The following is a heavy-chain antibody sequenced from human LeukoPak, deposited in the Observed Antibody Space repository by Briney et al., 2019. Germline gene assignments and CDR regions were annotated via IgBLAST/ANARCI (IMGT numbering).Heavy chain of an antibody. Sequence: PGGSLRLSCSASGFTFSTYWMSWVRQAPGKGLEWVATVWYDGNNKYYADSVRGRFTISRDNSKNMVFLHMNSLRVEDTAIYYCARDPDRSGFDFWGQGTLLTVSS. CDR2: VWYDGNNK. D-gene: IGHD1-14*01. CDR1: GFTFSTYW. CDR3: ARDPDRSGFDF. V-gene: IGHV3-33*08. J-gene: IGHJ4*02.